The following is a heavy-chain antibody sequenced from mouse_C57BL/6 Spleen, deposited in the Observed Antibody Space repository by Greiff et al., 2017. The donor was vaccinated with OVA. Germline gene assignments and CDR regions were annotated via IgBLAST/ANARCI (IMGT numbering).Heavy chain of an antibody. CDR1: GYSITSDY. CDR3: ARSLNWGYFDV. Sequence: VQLKESGPGLAKPSQTLSLTCSVTGYSITSDYWNWIRKVPGNKLEYMGYISYSGSTYNNPSLKSRISITRDTSKNQYYLQLNSVTTEDTATYYCARSLNWGYFDVWGTGTTVTVSS. D-gene: IGHD4-1*01. V-gene: IGHV3-8*01. CDR2: ISYSGST. J-gene: IGHJ1*03.